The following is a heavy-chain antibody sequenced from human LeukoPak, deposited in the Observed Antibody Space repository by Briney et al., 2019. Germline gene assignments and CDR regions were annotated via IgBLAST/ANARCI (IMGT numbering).Heavy chain of an antibody. CDR1: GFTFSDSW. CDR2: LNPDGTDT. CDR3: VRMFSGPLDY. D-gene: IGHD3-10*02. Sequence: GGSLRLSCVASGFTFSDSWIHWVRQAPGKGLVWVARLNPDGTDTTYADSVKGRFTVSRDDAKNTLYLQMNSLRDEDTAMYYCVRMFSGPLDYWGQGTLVTVSS. J-gene: IGHJ4*02. V-gene: IGHV3-74*03.